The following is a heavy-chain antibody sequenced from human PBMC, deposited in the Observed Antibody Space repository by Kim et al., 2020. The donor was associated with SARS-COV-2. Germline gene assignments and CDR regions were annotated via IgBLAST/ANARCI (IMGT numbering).Heavy chain of an antibody. J-gene: IGHJ4*02. Sequence: GGSLRLSCVGSGFTFGEYGMTWVRQAPGMGLEGVGLIRSKKNGETTEYAASVRGRFTISRDDSKSIVYLQMDSLKTEDTAVYYCARRGGLSALDYWGQGTLVTVSS. V-gene: IGHV3-49*04. D-gene: IGHD3-16*01. CDR1: GFTFGEYG. CDR3: ARRGGLSALDY. CDR2: IRSKKNGETT.